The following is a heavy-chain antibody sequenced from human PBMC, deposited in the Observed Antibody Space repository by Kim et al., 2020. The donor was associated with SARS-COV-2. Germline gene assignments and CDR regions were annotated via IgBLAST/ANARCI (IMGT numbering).Heavy chain of an antibody. D-gene: IGHD3-10*01. J-gene: IGHJ4*02. V-gene: IGHV3-64D*09. CDR3: VKGDYYGSGDSFDY. Sequence: AGPVKGRFTISRDNSKNTLYLQMSSLRAEDTAVYYCVKGDYYGSGDSFDYWGQGTLVTVSS.